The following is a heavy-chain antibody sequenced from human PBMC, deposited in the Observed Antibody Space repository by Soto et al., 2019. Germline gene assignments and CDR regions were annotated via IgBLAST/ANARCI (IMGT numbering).Heavy chain of an antibody. V-gene: IGHV1-24*01. CDR2: FDPEHGKT. CDR1: GYTLTELS. D-gene: IGHD6-19*01. CDR3: AVSTPTTVAGSTTYYSFYYAMDV. J-gene: IGHJ6*02. Sequence: SCKVSGYTLTELSINWVRLAPGRGLEWMGCFDPEHGKTIYAQQFQGRITMTEDTSSDTAYMELSSLGSEDTAVYYCAVSTPTTVAGSTTYYSFYYAMDVWGQGTTVTVSS.